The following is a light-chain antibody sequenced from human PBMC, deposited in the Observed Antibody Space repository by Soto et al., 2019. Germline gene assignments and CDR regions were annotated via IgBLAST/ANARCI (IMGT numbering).Light chain of an antibody. Sequence: QLVLTQSPSASASLGASVKLTCTLSSGHSSYAIAWHQQRPEKGPRYLMKLNSDGSHSKGDGIPDRFSGSSSGAERYLTISSLQSEDEADYYCQTWVTDIQVFGGGTKLTVL. CDR3: QTWVTDIQV. J-gene: IGLJ2*01. CDR2: LNSDGSH. CDR1: SGHSSYA. V-gene: IGLV4-69*01.